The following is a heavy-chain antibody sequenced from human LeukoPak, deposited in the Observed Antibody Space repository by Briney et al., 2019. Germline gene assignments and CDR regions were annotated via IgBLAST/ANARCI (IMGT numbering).Heavy chain of an antibody. J-gene: IGHJ4*02. CDR1: GLTVSSKD. V-gene: IGHV3-53*01. CDR2: IYSGGST. D-gene: IGHD3-3*01. Sequence: PGGSLRLSCGASGLTVSSKDMSWVRQAPGKGLEWVSVIYSGGSTYYADSVKGRFTISRDNSKNTLYLQMNSLRAEDTAVYYCARALSGGGYYAPPAFDYWGQGTLVTVSS. CDR3: ARALSGGGYYAPPAFDY.